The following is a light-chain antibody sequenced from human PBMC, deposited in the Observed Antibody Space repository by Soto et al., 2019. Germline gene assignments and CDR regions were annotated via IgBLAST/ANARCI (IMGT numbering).Light chain of an antibody. CDR2: AAS. CDR3: QQLNSYPWT. J-gene: IGKJ1*01. Sequence: QSPSSLSASVGDRVTITCRASQGISSYLAWYQQKPGKAPKLLIYAASTLQSGVPSRFSGSGSGTDFTLTISSLQPEDFATYSCQQLNSYPWTFGQGTKVDIK. V-gene: IGKV1-9*01. CDR1: QGISSY.